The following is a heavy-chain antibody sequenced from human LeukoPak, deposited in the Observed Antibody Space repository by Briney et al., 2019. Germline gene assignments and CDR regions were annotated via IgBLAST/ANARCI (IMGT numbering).Heavy chain of an antibody. CDR2: IYYSGST. Sequence: NPSETLSLTCTVSGGSISSYYWSWIRQPPGKGLEWIGYIYYSGSTNYNPSLKSRVTISVDTSKNQFSLKLTSVTAADTAVYYCARHYDSSGHWFYFDYWGQGTLVTVSS. D-gene: IGHD3-22*01. CDR3: ARHYDSSGHWFYFDY. CDR1: GGSISSYY. V-gene: IGHV4-59*08. J-gene: IGHJ4*02.